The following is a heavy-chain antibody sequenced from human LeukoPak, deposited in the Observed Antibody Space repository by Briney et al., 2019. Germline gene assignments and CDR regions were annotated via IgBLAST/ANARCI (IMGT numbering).Heavy chain of an antibody. CDR1: GFTFDDYA. CDR3: ARGADDFWSGYSTELDY. CDR2: ISWNSGTI. J-gene: IGHJ4*02. D-gene: IGHD3-3*01. Sequence: GGSLRLSCAASGFTFDDYAMHWVRQAPGKGLEWVSGISWNSGTIGYADSVKGRFTISRDNAKNSLYLQMNSLRAEDTAVYYCARGADDFWSGYSTELDYWGQGTLVTVSS. V-gene: IGHV3-9*01.